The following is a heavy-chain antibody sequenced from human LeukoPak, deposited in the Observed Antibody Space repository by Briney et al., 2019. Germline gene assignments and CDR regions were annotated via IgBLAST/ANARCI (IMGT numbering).Heavy chain of an antibody. D-gene: IGHD3-3*01. CDR1: GGTFSSYA. J-gene: IGHJ4*02. CDR3: ARAGRSAYYPPFDY. Sequence: GASVKVSCKASGGTFSSYAISWVRQAPGQGLEWMGGIIPIFGTANYAQKFQGRVTITTDESTSTAYMELSSLRSEDTAVYYCARAGRSAYYPPFDYWGQGTLVTVSS. CDR2: IIPIFGTA. V-gene: IGHV1-69*05.